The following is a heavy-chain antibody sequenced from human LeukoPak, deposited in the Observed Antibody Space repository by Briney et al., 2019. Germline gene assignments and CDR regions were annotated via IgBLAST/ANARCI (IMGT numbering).Heavy chain of an antibody. CDR1: GGSISSYY. D-gene: IGHD6-19*01. CDR2: IYYSGST. CDR3: ANLLGYSSGWYFDY. Sequence: SETLSLTCTVSGGSISSYYWSWIRQPPGKGLEWIGYIYYSGSTNYNPSLKSRVTISVDTSKNQFSLKLSSVTAADTAVYYCANLLGYSSGWYFDYWGQGTLVTVSS. V-gene: IGHV4-59*12. J-gene: IGHJ4*02.